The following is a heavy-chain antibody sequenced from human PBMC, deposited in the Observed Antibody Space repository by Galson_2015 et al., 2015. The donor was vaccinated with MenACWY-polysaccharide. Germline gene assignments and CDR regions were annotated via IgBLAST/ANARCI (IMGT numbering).Heavy chain of an antibody. J-gene: IGHJ4*02. CDR3: TRTYCSRTTCYAPDKPGFDC. CDR1: GFTFSSYA. CDR2: ISYDGSNK. V-gene: IGHV3-30-3*02. D-gene: IGHD2-2*01. Sequence: SLRLSCAASGFTFSSYAMHWVRQASATGLEWVAVISYDGSNKYFADSVKDRFTISRDNSKNTMYLYMSSLRAEDTAVYYCTRTYCSRTTCYAPDKPGFDCGGQGTLVTVSS.